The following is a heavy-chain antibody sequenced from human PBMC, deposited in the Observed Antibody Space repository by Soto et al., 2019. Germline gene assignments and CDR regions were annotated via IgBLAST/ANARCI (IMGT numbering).Heavy chain of an antibody. CDR3: ARDRTRDDAFDI. V-gene: IGHV3-33*01. Sequence: QPGGSLRLSCAASGFTFSSYGMHWVRQAPGKGLEWVAVIWYDGSNKYYADSVKGRFTISRDNSKNTLYLQMNSLRAEDTAVYYCARDRTRDDAFDIWGQGTMVTVSS. CDR2: IWYDGSNK. J-gene: IGHJ3*02. CDR1: GFTFSSYG. D-gene: IGHD1-7*01.